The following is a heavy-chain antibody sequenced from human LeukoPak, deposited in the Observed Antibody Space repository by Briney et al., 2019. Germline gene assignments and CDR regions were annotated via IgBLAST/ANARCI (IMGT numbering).Heavy chain of an antibody. Sequence: GGSLRLSCAASGFTFSSYAMHWVRQAPGKGLEWVAVISYDGSNKYYADSVKGRFTISRDNSKDTLYLQMNSLRAEDTAVYYCARDQLSGSYSFDYWGQGTLVTVSS. D-gene: IGHD1-26*01. CDR2: ISYDGSNK. CDR1: GFTFSSYA. J-gene: IGHJ4*02. CDR3: ARDQLSGSYSFDY. V-gene: IGHV3-30*04.